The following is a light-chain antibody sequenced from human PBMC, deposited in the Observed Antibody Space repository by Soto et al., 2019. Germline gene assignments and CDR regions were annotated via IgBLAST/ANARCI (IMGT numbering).Light chain of an antibody. CDR3: SSYAGSNTYVV. J-gene: IGLJ2*01. Sequence: QAVVTQPPSASGSPGQSVTISCTGTSSDVGGYNYVSWYQQHPGKAPKLMIYEVSKRPSGVPDRFSGSKSGNTASLTVSGLQAEDEADYYCSSYAGSNTYVVFGGGTKVTVL. CDR2: EVS. V-gene: IGLV2-8*01. CDR1: SSDVGGYNY.